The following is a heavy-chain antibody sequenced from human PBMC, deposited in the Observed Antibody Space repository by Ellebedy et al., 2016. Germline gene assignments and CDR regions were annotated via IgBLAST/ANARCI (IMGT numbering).Heavy chain of an antibody. V-gene: IGHV3-43*01. CDR1: GFNFHEYT. J-gene: IGHJ5*02. CDR2: ISWNGGST. CDR3: AKDRYDVWSGYYLTDH. D-gene: IGHD3-3*01. Sequence: GESLKISCAASGFNFHEYTMHWFRQAPGKGLEWVSLISWNGGSTYHADSVKGRFTISRDKSRNSLYLQLTSLGTEDTALYYCAKDRYDVWSGYYLTDHWGQGTLVTVSA.